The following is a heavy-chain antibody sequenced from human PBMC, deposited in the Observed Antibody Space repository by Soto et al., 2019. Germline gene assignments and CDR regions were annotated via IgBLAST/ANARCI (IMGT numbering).Heavy chain of an antibody. CDR1: GFTFISYA. Sequence: GGSLRLSCAASGFTFISYAMHWVLQAPWKGLEYVSAISSNGGSKYYANSVKGRFTISRDNSKNTLYLQMGSLRAEDMAVYYCARLRGSYCSGGSCYSDYYFDYWGQGTLVTVSS. CDR3: ARLRGSYCSGGSCYSDYYFDY. J-gene: IGHJ4*02. V-gene: IGHV3-64*01. CDR2: ISSNGGSK. D-gene: IGHD2-15*01.